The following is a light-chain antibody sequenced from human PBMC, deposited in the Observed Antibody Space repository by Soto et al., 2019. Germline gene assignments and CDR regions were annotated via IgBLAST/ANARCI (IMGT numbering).Light chain of an antibody. J-gene: IGKJ4*01. Sequence: EIVLTQSPGTLSLSPGERATLSCRASQTVRTNYLAWFQHKPGQAPRLLIYGASSRATGIPDRFSGSGSGTDFTLTISRLEPEDFAVYYCQQYGSSPALTFGGGTKVEIK. V-gene: IGKV3-20*01. CDR1: QTVRTNY. CDR2: GAS. CDR3: QQYGSSPALT.